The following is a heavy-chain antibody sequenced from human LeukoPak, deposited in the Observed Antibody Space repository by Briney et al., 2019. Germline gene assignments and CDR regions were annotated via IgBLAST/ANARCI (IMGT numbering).Heavy chain of an antibody. V-gene: IGHV4-4*07. CDR3: AREVVVSSSWGAYYYYYYMDV. Sequence: PSETLSLTCTVSGGSISSCYWSWIRQPAGKGLEWIGRIYTSGSTNYNPSLKSRVTMSVDTSKNQFSLKLSSVTAADTAVYYCAREVVVSSSWGAYYYYYYMDVWGKGTTVTVSS. J-gene: IGHJ6*03. D-gene: IGHD6-13*01. CDR2: IYTSGST. CDR1: GGSISSCY.